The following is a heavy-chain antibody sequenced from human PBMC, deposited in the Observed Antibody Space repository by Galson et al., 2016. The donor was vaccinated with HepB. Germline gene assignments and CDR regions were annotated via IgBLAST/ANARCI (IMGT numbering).Heavy chain of an antibody. V-gene: IGHV3-11*01. J-gene: IGHJ4*02. Sequence: SLRLSCAASGFTFSDYYMSWIRQAPGKGLEWVSYISSSGSTIYYGDSVKGRFTISRDNAKNSLYLQMNSLSAEDTAMYYCASGYCTGGDCYPPGDAPGAHWGQGTLVTVSS. CDR1: GFTFSDYY. CDR2: ISSSGSTI. CDR3: ASGYCTGGDCYPPGDAPGAH. D-gene: IGHD2-8*02.